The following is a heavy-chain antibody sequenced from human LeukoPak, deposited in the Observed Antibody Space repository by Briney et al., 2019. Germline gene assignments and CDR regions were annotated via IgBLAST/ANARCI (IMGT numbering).Heavy chain of an antibody. J-gene: IGHJ5*02. Sequence: ASVRVSCKTSGYSFTDYYIHWVRQAPGQGLEWMGWINTKSGRTSSARKFQGRVTMTRDPSITTVYMDMAWLTSDDTAIYFCARVDFIDAGSYLIGPWGQGTLVTVSS. D-gene: IGHD3-3*01. CDR3: ARVDFIDAGSYLIGP. CDR2: INTKSGRT. V-gene: IGHV1-2*02. CDR1: GYSFTDYY.